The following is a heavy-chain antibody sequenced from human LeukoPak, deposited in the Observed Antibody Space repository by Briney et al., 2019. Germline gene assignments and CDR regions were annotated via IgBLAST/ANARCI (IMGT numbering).Heavy chain of an antibody. Sequence: ASVKVSCKASGGTFSSYAISWVRQAPGQGLEWMGRINPNSGGTNYAQKFQGRVTMTRDTSISTAYMELSRLRSDDTAVYYCARASRIVGATGVWGQGTLVTVSS. D-gene: IGHD1-26*01. J-gene: IGHJ4*02. CDR1: GGTFSSYA. CDR2: INPNSGGT. V-gene: IGHV1-2*06. CDR3: ARASRIVGATGV.